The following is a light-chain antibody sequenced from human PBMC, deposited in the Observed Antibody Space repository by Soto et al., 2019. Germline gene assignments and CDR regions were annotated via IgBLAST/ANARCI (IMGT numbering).Light chain of an antibody. CDR2: AAS. CDR3: QQSYTTPWT. Sequence: DLQMTQSPSSLSASVGDRVTITCRASQSITSYLNWYQQKPGKAPQLLIYAASSLQSGVPSRFSGSGSGTDFTLTISSLQPEDFATYFCQQSYTTPWTFGQGTKVEVK. CDR1: QSITSY. V-gene: IGKV1-39*01. J-gene: IGKJ1*01.